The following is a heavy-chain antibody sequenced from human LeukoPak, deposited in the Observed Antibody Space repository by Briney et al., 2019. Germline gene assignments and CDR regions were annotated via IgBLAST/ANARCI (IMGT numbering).Heavy chain of an antibody. D-gene: IGHD6-19*01. CDR3: ARVITYSSGWYEFWYFDL. J-gene: IGHJ2*01. Sequence: PGGSLRLSCAASGFTFSSYSMNWVRQAPGKGLEWVSYISSSSSTTYYADSVKGRFTISRDNSKNTLYLQMNSLRAEDTAVYYCARVITYSSGWYEFWYFDLWGRGTLVTVSS. CDR1: GFTFSSYS. V-gene: IGHV3-48*01. CDR2: ISSSSSTT.